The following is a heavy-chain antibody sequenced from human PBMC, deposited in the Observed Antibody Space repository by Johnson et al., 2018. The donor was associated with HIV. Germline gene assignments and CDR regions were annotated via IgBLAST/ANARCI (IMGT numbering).Heavy chain of an antibody. CDR3: ASVLGRGVSGYEKDYDAFVI. CDR1: GFTFSSYW. V-gene: IGHV3-74*02. J-gene: IGHJ3*02. Sequence: VQLVEYGGGVVQPGGSLRLSCAASGFTFSSYWMHWVRQAPGKGLVWVSGINRSGDWAGYADSVKGRFTVSSDNSKNRLYLQMNSLRGEDTALYYCASVLGRGVSGYEKDYDAFVIWGQGTMVTVSS. CDR2: INRSGDWA. D-gene: IGHD5-12*01.